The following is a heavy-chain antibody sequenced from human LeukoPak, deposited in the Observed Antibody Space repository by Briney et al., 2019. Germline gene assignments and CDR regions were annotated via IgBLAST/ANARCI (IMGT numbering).Heavy chain of an antibody. D-gene: IGHD6-13*01. Sequence: ASVKVSCKASGYTFTGYYMHWVRQAPGQGLVWMGWINPNSGGTNYAQKFQGRVTMTRDTSISTAYMELSRLRSDDTAVYYCARRFYSSSWFTFDYWGQGTLVTVSS. CDR2: INPNSGGT. V-gene: IGHV1-2*02. J-gene: IGHJ4*02. CDR1: GYTFTGYY. CDR3: ARRFYSSSWFTFDY.